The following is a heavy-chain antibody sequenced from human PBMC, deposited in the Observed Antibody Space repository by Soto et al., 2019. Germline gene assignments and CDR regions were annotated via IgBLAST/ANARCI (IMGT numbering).Heavy chain of an antibody. CDR3: TRHPYYTGSNVQVGYCDS. D-gene: IGHD1-26*01. Sequence: QVQLVQSGAEVKRPGASVKVSCKASNYTFSSFGISWMRQAPGQGLEWIGWINPHNANINYAQKFQDRVNVTTDTSTSTAYKELSRLRSDDTAVYYCTRHPYYTGSNVQVGYCDSCGQGTLVTVSS. CDR1: NYTFSSFG. J-gene: IGHJ4*02. V-gene: IGHV1-18*01. CDR2: INPHNANI.